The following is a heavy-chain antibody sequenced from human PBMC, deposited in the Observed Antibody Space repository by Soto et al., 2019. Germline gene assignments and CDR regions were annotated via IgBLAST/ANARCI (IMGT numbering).Heavy chain of an antibody. CDR1: GVTFSKFI. V-gene: IGHV1-69*01. J-gene: IGHJ6*02. Sequence: QVQLEQSGGEVKKPGSSVKVSCKASGVTFSKFIMTWVRQAPGLGLEWVGGIIPIFGTANYAQKFLGRVTSPADASTSTSYLEVSNLRFEDTAVYYWAKGRYSSPMGYYYGVDVWGQGNAVTVSS. D-gene: IGHD6-19*01. CDR2: IIPIFGTA. CDR3: AKGRYSSPMGYYYGVDV.